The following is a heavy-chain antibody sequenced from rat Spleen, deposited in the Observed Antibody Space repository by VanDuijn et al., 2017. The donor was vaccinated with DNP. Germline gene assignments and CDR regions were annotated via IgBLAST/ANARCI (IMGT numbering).Heavy chain of an antibody. CDR3: ATRTTGIFDY. CDR2: ISYDGNRP. J-gene: IGHJ2*01. V-gene: IGHV5-17*01. Sequence: EVQLVESGGGLVQPGRSLKLSCAASGFTFSDYAMAWVRQAPQKGLEWVATISYDGNRPYYRDSVKGRFTISRDHAKSTLYLQMNSLRSEDTATYFCATRTTGIFDYWGQGVMVTVSS. D-gene: IGHD1-9*01. CDR1: GFTFSDYA.